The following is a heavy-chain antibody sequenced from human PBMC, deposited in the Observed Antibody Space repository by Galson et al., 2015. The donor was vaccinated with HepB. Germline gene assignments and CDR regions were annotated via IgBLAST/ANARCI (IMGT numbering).Heavy chain of an antibody. Sequence: SLRLSCAASGFSFRPYGMHWVRHAPGKGLEWVAMVGFDGAEKYYTDSVRGRFTISRDNSKNTVSLQLNSLRGDDTAVYYCARGGWGLGVGSTPWSWLDPWGQGTLVTVSS. V-gene: IGHV3-33*01. CDR2: VGFDGAEK. J-gene: IGHJ5*02. D-gene: IGHD2/OR15-2a*01. CDR3: ARGGWGLGVGSTPWSWLDP. CDR1: GFSFRPYG.